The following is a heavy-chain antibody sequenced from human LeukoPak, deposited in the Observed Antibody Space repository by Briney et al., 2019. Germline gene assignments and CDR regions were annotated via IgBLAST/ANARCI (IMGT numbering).Heavy chain of an antibody. Sequence: GGSLRLSCAASGFTFSSYWMSWVRQAPGKGLEWVSVIYGGGNIYYADSVEGRFTISRDNSKNTLYLQMNSLRAEDTAVYYCARGAGYNYPYYFDYWGQGTLVTVSS. CDR2: IYGGGNI. D-gene: IGHD5-24*01. CDR3: ARGAGYNYPYYFDY. J-gene: IGHJ4*02. CDR1: GFTFSSYW. V-gene: IGHV3-53*01.